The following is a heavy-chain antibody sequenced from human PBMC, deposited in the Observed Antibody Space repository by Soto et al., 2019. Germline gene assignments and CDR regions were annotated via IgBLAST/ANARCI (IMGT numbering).Heavy chain of an antibody. CDR3: ARGPWGDSSGYVTLKYYYYGMDV. J-gene: IGHJ6*02. CDR1: GGSFSGYY. Sequence: SETLSLTCAVYGGSFSGYYWSWIRQPPGKGLEWIGEINHSGSTNYNPSLKSRVTISVDTSKNQFSLKLSSVTAADTAVYYCARGPWGDSSGYVTLKYYYYGMDVWGQGTTVTVSS. D-gene: IGHD3-22*01. CDR2: INHSGST. V-gene: IGHV4-34*01.